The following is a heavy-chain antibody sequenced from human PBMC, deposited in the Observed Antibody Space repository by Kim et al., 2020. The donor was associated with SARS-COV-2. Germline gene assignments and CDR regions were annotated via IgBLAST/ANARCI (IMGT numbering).Heavy chain of an antibody. Sequence: STSYAQKFQGRVTMTRDTSTSTVYMELSSLRSEDTAVYYCARIAASGEGCWGQGTMVTVSS. J-gene: IGHJ3*01. V-gene: IGHV1-46*01. CDR3: ARIAASGEGC. CDR2: ST. D-gene: IGHD6-13*01.